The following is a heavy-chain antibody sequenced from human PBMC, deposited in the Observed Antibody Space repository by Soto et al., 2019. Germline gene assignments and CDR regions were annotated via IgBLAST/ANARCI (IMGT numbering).Heavy chain of an antibody. J-gene: IGHJ6*02. D-gene: IGHD6-19*01. Sequence: ASVKVSCKASGYTFTGYYMHWVRQAPGQGLEWMGWINPNSGGTNYAQKFQGWVTMTRDTSISTAYMELSRLRSDDTAVYYCARGPWGDGGKQGLAGGYYGMDVWGQGTTVTVSS. CDR2: INPNSGGT. V-gene: IGHV1-2*04. CDR1: GYTFTGYY. CDR3: ARGPWGDGGKQGLAGGYYGMDV.